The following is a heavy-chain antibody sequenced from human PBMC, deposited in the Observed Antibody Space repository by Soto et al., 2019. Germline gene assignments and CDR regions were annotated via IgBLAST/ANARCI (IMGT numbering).Heavy chain of an antibody. J-gene: IGHJ4*02. CDR2: ITGYNGNA. Sequence: GASVKVSCKASGYTFINYGISWVRQAPGQGLEWMGWITGYNGNAKYVQSLQDRVTMYTDPSTSTAYMELRSLRYDDTAVYYCARAETWVTGRPGDCCGQGTMVTVCS. CDR3: ARAETWVTGRPGDC. D-gene: IGHD1-1*01. V-gene: IGHV1-18*01. CDR1: GYTFINYG.